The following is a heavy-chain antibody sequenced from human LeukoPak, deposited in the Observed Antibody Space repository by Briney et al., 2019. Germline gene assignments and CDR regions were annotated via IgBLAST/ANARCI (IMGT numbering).Heavy chain of an antibody. D-gene: IGHD6-13*01. CDR3: ARDLRDAADQKYNWFDP. J-gene: IGHJ5*02. CDR1: GGSISSGGYY. V-gene: IGHV4-30-2*01. CDR2: IYHSGST. Sequence: SETLSLTCTVSGGSISSGGYYWSWIRQPPGKGLEWIGYIYHSGSTYYNPSLKSRVTISVDRSKNQFSLKLSSVTAADTAVYYCARDLRDAADQKYNWFDPWGQGTLVTVSS.